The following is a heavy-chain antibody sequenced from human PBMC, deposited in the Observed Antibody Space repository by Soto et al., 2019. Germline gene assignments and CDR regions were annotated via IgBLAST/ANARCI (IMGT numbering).Heavy chain of an antibody. D-gene: IGHD5-12*01. CDR3: ATVGSERCSGQHSDY. CDR1: GFTFSNYA. J-gene: IGHJ4*02. CDR2: ISSSSGST. V-gene: IGHV3-23*01. Sequence: EVQLLESGGGLVQPGGSLRLSCAASGFTFSNYAMNWVRQAPGKGLEWVSTISSSSGSTYYADSVKGRFTISRDNSKNFLYLHMNSLRGDDTAVYYCATVGSERCSGQHSDYWGQGPLVTISS.